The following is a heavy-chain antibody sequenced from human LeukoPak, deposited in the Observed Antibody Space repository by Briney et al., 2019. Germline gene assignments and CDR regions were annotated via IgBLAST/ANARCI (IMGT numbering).Heavy chain of an antibody. Sequence: SETLSLTRAVYGGSFSGYYWSWIRQPPGKGLEWIGEINHSGSTNYNPSLKSRVTISVDTSKNQFSLKLSSVTAADTAVYYCARGRRGIAAPHFDYWGQGTLVTVSS. J-gene: IGHJ4*02. D-gene: IGHD6-13*01. CDR3: ARGRRGIAAPHFDY. CDR1: GGSFSGYY. CDR2: INHSGST. V-gene: IGHV4-34*01.